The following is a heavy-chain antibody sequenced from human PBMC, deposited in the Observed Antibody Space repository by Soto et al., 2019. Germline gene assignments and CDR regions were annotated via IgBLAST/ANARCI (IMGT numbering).Heavy chain of an antibody. V-gene: IGHV1-2*02. CDR3: SRGPSHGAFDC. CDR2: INPNSGGT. D-gene: IGHD5-18*01. CDR1: GYTFTGYY. Sequence: ASVKVSCKASGYTFTGYYMYWVRQAPGQGLEWMGWINPNSGGTNYAQNFQGRVTMTRDTSIDTAYMELSRLKSDDTAVYYCSRGPSHGAFDCWGQGTSVTVSS. J-gene: IGHJ5*01.